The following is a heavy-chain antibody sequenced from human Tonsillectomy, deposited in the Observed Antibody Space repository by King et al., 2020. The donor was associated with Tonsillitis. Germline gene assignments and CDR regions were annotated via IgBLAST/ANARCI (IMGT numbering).Heavy chain of an antibody. Sequence: VQLQESGPGLVKPSETLSLTCIVSGGSISRYYWSWIRQSPGKGLEWIGYIDYSGSTNYNPSLNSRVTISVDTSKNQFSLKVSSVTAADTAVYYCARDFGDFWSGNWFDPWGQGTLVTVSS. CDR1: GGSISRYY. CDR2: IDYSGST. D-gene: IGHD3-3*01. V-gene: IGHV4-59*01. J-gene: IGHJ5*02. CDR3: ARDFGDFWSGNWFDP.